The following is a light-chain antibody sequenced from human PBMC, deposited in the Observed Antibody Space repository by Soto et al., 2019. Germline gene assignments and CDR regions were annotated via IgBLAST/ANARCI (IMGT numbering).Light chain of an antibody. CDR1: QSVSSNY. Sequence: EIVLTQSPGTLSLSPGERATLSCRASQSVSSNYLAWYQQKPGRAPRLLIYGASSRATGIPDRFSGTGSGTDFTLTISRLEPEDFAVYYCQQYVSFPLTFGGGTEVEI. CDR3: QQYVSFPLT. CDR2: GAS. J-gene: IGKJ4*01. V-gene: IGKV3-20*01.